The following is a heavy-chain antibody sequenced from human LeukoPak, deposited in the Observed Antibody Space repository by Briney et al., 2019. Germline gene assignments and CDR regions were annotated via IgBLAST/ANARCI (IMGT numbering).Heavy chain of an antibody. CDR3: ARDQDGDDWIDP. CDR1: GGPISSSSYY. D-gene: IGHD4-17*01. V-gene: IGHV4-39*07. Sequence: SETLSLTCAVSGGPISSSSYYWAWMRQPPGKGLEWVGSIYNSGTTYYNPSLKGRVTISTDTSKNQFSLNLRSVTAADTAVYYCARDQDGDDWIDPWGQGTLVTVSS. J-gene: IGHJ5*02. CDR2: IYNSGTT.